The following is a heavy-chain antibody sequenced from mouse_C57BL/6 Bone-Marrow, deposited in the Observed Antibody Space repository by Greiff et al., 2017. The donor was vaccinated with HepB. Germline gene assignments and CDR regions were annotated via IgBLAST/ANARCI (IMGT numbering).Heavy chain of an antibody. CDR2: IDPENGDT. J-gene: IGHJ3*01. CDR1: GFNIKDDY. Sequence: EVQRVESGAELVRPGASVKLSCTASGFNIKDDYMHWVKQRPEQGLEWIGWIDPENGDTEYASKFQGKATITADTSSNTAYLQLSSLTSEDTAVYYCTRGNPFAYWGQGTLVTVSA. V-gene: IGHV14-4*01. CDR3: TRGNPFAY. D-gene: IGHD2-1*01.